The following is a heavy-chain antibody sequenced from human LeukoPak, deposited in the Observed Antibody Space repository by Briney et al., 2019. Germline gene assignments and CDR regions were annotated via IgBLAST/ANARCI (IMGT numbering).Heavy chain of an antibody. CDR1: GYTFTGYY. D-gene: IGHD2-2*01. CDR3: ARCTHRSTSDPGAFDI. J-gene: IGHJ3*02. CDR2: INPNSGGT. V-gene: IGHV1-2*04. Sequence: GASVKVSCKASGYTFTGYYMHWVRQAPGQGLEWMGWINPNSGGTNYAQKFQGWVTMTRDTSISTAYMELSRLRSDDTAVYYCARCTHRSTSDPGAFDIWGQGTMVTVSS.